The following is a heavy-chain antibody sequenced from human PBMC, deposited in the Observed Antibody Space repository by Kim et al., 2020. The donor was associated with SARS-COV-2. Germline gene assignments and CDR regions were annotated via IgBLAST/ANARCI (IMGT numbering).Heavy chain of an antibody. D-gene: IGHD3-10*01. CDR2: IYHSGST. V-gene: IGHV4-59*08. J-gene: IGHJ5*02. CDR1: GGSFSSYY. Sequence: SETLSLTCTVYGGSFSSYYWSWIRQPPGKGLEWIGYIYHSGSTNYNPSLKSRVTISVDTSKNQFSLKLSSVTAADTAVYYCARHAYYYGSGRIGWFDPWGQRTLLTLSS. CDR3: ARHAYYYGSGRIGWFDP.